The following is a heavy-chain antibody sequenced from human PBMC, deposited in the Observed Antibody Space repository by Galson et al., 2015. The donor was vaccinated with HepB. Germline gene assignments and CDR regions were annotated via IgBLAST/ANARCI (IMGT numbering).Heavy chain of an antibody. D-gene: IGHD3-9*01. CDR3: ARLDGSPLRAFDI. V-gene: IGHV3-11*01. J-gene: IGHJ3*02. CDR1: GFTFSDYY. Sequence: SLRLSCAASGFTFSDYYMSWIRQAPGKGLEWVSYISSSGSTIYYADSVKGRFTISRDNAKNSLYLQMNSLRAEDTAVYYCARLDGSPLRAFDIWGQGTMVTVSS. CDR2: ISSSGSTI.